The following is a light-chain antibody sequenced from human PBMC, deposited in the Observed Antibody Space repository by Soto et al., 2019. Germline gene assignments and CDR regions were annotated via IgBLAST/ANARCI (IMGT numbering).Light chain of an antibody. J-gene: IGKJ3*01. V-gene: IGKV1-33*01. CDR1: QDISNY. Sequence: DIQMTQSPSSLSASVGDRVTITCQASQDISNYLNWYQQKPGKAPKLLIYDASNLETGVPSRFSVSGSGTDFTFTISSLQPEDIATYYCQQYDNLPSFTFGPGTKVDIK. CDR3: QQYDNLPSFT. CDR2: DAS.